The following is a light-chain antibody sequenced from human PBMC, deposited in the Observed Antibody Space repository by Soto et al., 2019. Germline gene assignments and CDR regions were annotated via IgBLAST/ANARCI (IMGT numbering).Light chain of an antibody. CDR3: LQNYRSPWT. CDR2: AAS. V-gene: IGKV1-6*01. J-gene: IGKJ1*01. CDR1: QAIGND. Sequence: AIQMTQSPSSLSASVGDRVTITCRASQAIGNDLGWYQQIPGKAPKLLIYAASRLHSGVPSKFSGSGSGSAFTLTISSLQPEDFATYYCLQNYRSPWTFGQGTKVELK.